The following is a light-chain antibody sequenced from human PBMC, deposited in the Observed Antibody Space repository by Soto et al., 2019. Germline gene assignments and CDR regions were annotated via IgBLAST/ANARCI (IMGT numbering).Light chain of an antibody. V-gene: IGKV3-11*01. Sequence: EIVLTQSPATLSLSPGERATLSCRASQSVSSYLAWYQQKPGQAPRLLIYDASNRATGIPARFSGSGSGTDFTLTISSLKPEDFAVYYCQQRSNWPRWTFGQGTKV. CDR1: QSVSSY. J-gene: IGKJ1*01. CDR3: QQRSNWPRWT. CDR2: DAS.